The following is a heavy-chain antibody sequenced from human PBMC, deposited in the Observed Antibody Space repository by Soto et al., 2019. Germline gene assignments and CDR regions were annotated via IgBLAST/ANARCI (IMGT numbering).Heavy chain of an antibody. V-gene: IGHV4-30-4*01. CDR2: IKNNGSP. CDR3: ARGRGFGYGIDY. CDR1: GGSISSGDHY. Sequence: QVQLQESGPGLVKPSQTLSLTCTVSGGSISSGDHYWSWIRQPPGKGPEWIGHIKNNGSPYYNPSLQSRVTVSADTSRDQFSLELSSVTAADTAVYFCARGRGFGYGIDYWGQGILVSVSS. D-gene: IGHD5-18*01. J-gene: IGHJ4*02.